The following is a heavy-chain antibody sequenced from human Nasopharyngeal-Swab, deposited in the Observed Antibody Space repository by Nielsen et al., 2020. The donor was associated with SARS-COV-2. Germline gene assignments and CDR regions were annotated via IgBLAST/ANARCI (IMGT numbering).Heavy chain of an antibody. CDR2: ISSSSYI. Sequence: GESLKISCAASGFTFSSYSMNWVRQAPGKGLEWVSSISSSSYIYYADSVKGRFTISRDNAKNSLYLQMNSLRAEDTAVYYCARDHSSSPDFDYWGQGTLVTVSS. D-gene: IGHD6-13*01. CDR3: ARDHSSSPDFDY. V-gene: IGHV3-21*01. J-gene: IGHJ4*02. CDR1: GFTFSSYS.